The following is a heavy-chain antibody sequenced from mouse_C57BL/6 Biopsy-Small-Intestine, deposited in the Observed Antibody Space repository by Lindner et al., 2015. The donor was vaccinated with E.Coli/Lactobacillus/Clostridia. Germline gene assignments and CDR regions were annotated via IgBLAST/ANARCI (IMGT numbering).Heavy chain of an antibody. CDR3: ARDGYYRFAY. CDR2: INPHYGIT. Sequence: VQLQESGPELVKSGASVKISCKASGYSFTDFNMNWAKASNGRSLEWIGVINPHYGITSYNQNFKGKATLTVDQSSSTAYMQLNSLTSEDSAVYYCARDGYYRFAYWGQGTLVTVSA. V-gene: IGHV1-39*01. CDR1: GYSFTDFN. J-gene: IGHJ3*01. D-gene: IGHD2-3*01.